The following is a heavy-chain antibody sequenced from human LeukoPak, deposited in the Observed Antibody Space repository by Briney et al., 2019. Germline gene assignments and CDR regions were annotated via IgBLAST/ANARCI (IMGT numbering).Heavy chain of an antibody. D-gene: IGHD2-2*01. V-gene: IGHV4-59*08. Sequence: SETLSLTCTVSGGSISSYYWSWIRQPPGKGLEWIGYIYYSGSTNYNPSLKSRVSISVDTSKNQFSLKLSSVTAADTAVYYCVRSGGYCGTTTCHVEYFDLWGRGTLVTVSS. CDR3: VRSGGYCGTTTCHVEYFDL. CDR2: IYYSGST. CDR1: GGSISSYY. J-gene: IGHJ2*01.